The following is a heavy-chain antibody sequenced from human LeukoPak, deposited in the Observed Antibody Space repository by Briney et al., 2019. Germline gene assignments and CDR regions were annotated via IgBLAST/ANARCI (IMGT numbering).Heavy chain of an antibody. D-gene: IGHD3-10*01. CDR2: IKQDGSEQ. CDR3: TRDRGYNSFDY. V-gene: IGHV3-7*01. Sequence: PGGSLRLSCAASGFIFSKSWMTWVRQAPGKGLEWVANIKQDGSEQYYVDSVKGRFTISRDNSKNLLFLQMDSLRAEDTAVYYCTRDRGYNSFDYWGQGTLVTVSS. J-gene: IGHJ4*02. CDR1: GFIFSKSW.